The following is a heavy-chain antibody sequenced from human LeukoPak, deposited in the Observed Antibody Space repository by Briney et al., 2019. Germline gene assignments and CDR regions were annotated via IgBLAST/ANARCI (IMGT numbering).Heavy chain of an antibody. CDR2: IYHSGST. CDR3: ARLGIVVVPAAIYPRIIDY. J-gene: IGHJ4*02. V-gene: IGHV4-30-2*01. CDR1: GGSISSGGYY. Sequence: PSQTLSLTCTVSGGSISSGGYYWSWIRQPPGKGLEWIGYIYHSGSTYYNPSLKSRVTISVDRSKNQFSLKLSSVTAADTAVYYCARLGIVVVPAAIYPRIIDYWGQGTLVTVSS. D-gene: IGHD2-2*03.